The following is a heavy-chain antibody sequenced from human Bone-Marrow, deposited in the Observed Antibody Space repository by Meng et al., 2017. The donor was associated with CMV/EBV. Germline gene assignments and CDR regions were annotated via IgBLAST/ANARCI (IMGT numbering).Heavy chain of an antibody. CDR2: IKQDGSEK. CDR3: ARDHSSREVGLLLGYYYYGMDV. Sequence: GESLKISCAASGFTFSSYWMSWVRQAPGKGLEWVANIKQDGSEKYYVDSVKGRFTISRDNAKNSLYLQMNSLRAEDTAVYYCARDHSSREVGLLLGYYYYGMDVWGQGTTVTGSS. D-gene: IGHD6-13*01. J-gene: IGHJ6*02. V-gene: IGHV3-7*01. CDR1: GFTFSSYW.